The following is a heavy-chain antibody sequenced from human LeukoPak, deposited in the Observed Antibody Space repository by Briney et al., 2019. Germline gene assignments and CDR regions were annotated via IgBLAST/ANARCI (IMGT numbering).Heavy chain of an antibody. CDR1: GDSISGSHW. V-gene: IGHV4-4*02. CDR2: IFHSGST. J-gene: IGHJ6*02. D-gene: IGHD3-10*01. CDR3: ARGRGVTRDYYYGMDV. Sequence: PSGTLSLTCAVSGDSISGSHWWSWVRQAPEKGLEWIGEIFHSGSTNYNPSLKSRVTISLDKTRNQFSLKLTSVTAADTAVYYCARGRGVTRDYYYGMDVWGQGTTVTVSS.